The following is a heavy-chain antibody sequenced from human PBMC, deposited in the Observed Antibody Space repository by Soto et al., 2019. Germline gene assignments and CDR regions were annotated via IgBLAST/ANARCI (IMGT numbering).Heavy chain of an antibody. J-gene: IGHJ3*02. Sequence: GGALRLSCAASGFTFSNAWMSWVRQAPGKGLEWVGRIKSKTDGGTTDYAAPVKGRFTISRDDSKNTLYLQMNSLKTEDTAVYYCTTPSDFIDAFDIWGQGTMVTVSS. V-gene: IGHV3-15*01. CDR2: IKSKTDGGTT. D-gene: IGHD3-10*01. CDR3: TTPSDFIDAFDI. CDR1: GFTFSNAW.